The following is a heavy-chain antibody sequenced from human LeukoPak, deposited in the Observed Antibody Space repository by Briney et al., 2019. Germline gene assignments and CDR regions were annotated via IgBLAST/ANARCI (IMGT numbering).Heavy chain of an antibody. CDR1: GFTFSSYS. CDR2: ISSSSSYI. Sequence: GGSLRLSCAASGFTFSSYSMNWVRQAPGKGLEWVSSISSSSSYIYYADSVKGRFTISRDNAKNSLYLQMNSLRAEDTAVYYCATYYDFWSGYFSSFDYWGQGTLVTVSS. V-gene: IGHV3-21*01. D-gene: IGHD3-3*01. CDR3: ATYYDFWSGYFSSFDY. J-gene: IGHJ4*02.